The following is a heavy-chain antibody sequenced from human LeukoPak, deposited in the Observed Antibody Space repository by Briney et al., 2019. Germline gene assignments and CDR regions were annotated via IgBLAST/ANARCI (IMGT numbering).Heavy chain of an antibody. J-gene: IGHJ6*03. D-gene: IGHD2-2*01. Sequence: PAETLSLTCTVSGVSISDYYWKWVRQPPGKGLEWVGYIYYSGSNTYNPSLKRRVTMSVDTAKNQFSLTLRSVTAADTAVYSCARGDFCSSTNCYLRPMDVWGKGTTVTVSS. V-gene: IGHV4-59*01. CDR2: IYYSGSN. CDR3: ARGDFCSSTNCYLRPMDV. CDR1: GVSISDYY.